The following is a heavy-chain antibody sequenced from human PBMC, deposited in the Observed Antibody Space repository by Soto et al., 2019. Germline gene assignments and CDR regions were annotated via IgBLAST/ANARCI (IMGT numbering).Heavy chain of an antibody. J-gene: IGHJ4*02. D-gene: IGHD2-21*01. Sequence: ASVKVSCKASGFTFTSSAVQWVRQARGQRLEWIGWIVVGSGNTNYAQKLQERVTITRDMSTSTAYMELSSLRSEDTAVYYCAADEFGAYCGGDCYDYWGQGTLVTVSS. CDR1: GFTFTSSA. CDR3: AADEFGAYCGGDCYDY. CDR2: IVVGSGNT. V-gene: IGHV1-58*01.